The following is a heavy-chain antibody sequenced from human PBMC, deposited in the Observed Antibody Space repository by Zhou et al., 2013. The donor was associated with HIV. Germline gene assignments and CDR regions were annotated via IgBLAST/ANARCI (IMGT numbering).Heavy chain of an antibody. CDR2: ISANTGNT. Sequence: QVQLVQSGSEVKKSGASVKVSCKASGHTSSTFGINWVRQAAGQGLEWLGWISANTGNTNYAQSLQNRLTMTTDTSTDTAYIELRSLRSDDTAIYYCARGDFDGPGVYYLGHFDSWGQGTLVTVSS. CDR3: ARGDFDGPGVYYLGHFDS. CDR1: GHTSSTFG. D-gene: IGHD3-10*01. V-gene: IGHV1-18*01. J-gene: IGHJ4*02.